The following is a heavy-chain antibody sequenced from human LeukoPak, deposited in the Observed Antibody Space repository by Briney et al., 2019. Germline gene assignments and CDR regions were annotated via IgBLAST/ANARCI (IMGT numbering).Heavy chain of an antibody. D-gene: IGHD1-1*01. V-gene: IGHV4-59*01. CDR3: ARGVGTTSNWFDP. Sequence: SETLSLTCTVSGGSISNYYWTWIRQPPGKGLEWIAYVYYSGSTNYNPSLKSRVSISVDTSKNQFSLKLNSVTAADTAVYYCARGVGTTSNWFDPWGQGTLVTVSS. CDR1: GGSISNYY. CDR2: VYYSGST. J-gene: IGHJ5*02.